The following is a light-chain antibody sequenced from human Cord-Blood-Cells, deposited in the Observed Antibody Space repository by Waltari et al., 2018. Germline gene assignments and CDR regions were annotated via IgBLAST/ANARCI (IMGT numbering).Light chain of an antibody. Sequence: DIQMTQSPSSLSASVGDRVTITCRASQSISSYLNWNKQKPGKAPKLLIYAASSLQSGVPSRFCGSRSGTDFALTSSSLPPEDFAAYDCEQRYSTPRTFGQATTVELK. CDR3: EQRYSTPRT. V-gene: IGKV1-39*01. CDR2: AAS. J-gene: IGKJ1*01. CDR1: QSISSY.